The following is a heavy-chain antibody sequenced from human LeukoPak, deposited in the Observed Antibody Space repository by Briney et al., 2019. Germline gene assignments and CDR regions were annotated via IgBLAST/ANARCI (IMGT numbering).Heavy chain of an antibody. CDR2: ISYDGSNK. V-gene: IGHV3-30*18. CDR3: AKTRLRWNHGDAFDI. J-gene: IGHJ3*02. Sequence: PGRSLRLSCAASGFTFSSYGMHWVRQAPGKGLEWVAVISYDGSNKYYADSVKGRFTIPRGNSKNTLYLQMNSLRAEDTAVYYCAKTRLRWNHGDAFDIWGQGTMVTVSS. CDR1: GFTFSSYG. D-gene: IGHD4-23*01.